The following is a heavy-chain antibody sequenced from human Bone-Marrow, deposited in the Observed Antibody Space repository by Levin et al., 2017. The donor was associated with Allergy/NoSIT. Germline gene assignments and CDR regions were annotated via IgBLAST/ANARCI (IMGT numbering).Heavy chain of an antibody. CDR1: GFTFDTAW. CDR3: TITYSYTMIAVVATTGGDC. CDR2: IKSNTDGGTA. J-gene: IGHJ4*02. Sequence: GGSLRLSCAASGFTFDTAWMTWVRQAPGKGLEWVGRIKSNTDGGTAEYAAPVKGRFTISRDDSKDTLFLQMNSLRIEDTAVYYCTITYSYTMIAVVATTGGDCWGQGTLVTVSS. D-gene: IGHD3-22*01. V-gene: IGHV3-15*01.